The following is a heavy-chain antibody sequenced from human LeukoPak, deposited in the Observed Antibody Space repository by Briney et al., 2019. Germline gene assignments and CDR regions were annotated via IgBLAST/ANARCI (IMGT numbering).Heavy chain of an antibody. CDR2: IYAGGET. CDR3: ARGGGSSWSFDP. Sequence: PGGSLRLSCTASDFTVIGKYMGWVRQAPGKGLEWVSNIYAGGETNYADSVKGRFTISSDNSKNTLYLQMNSLRTEDTAVYYCARGGGSSWSFDPWGQGTLVTVSS. CDR1: DFTVIGKY. D-gene: IGHD6-13*01. V-gene: IGHV3-53*01. J-gene: IGHJ5*02.